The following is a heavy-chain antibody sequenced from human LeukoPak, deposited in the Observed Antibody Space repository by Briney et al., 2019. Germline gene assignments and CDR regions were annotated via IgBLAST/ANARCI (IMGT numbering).Heavy chain of an antibody. V-gene: IGHV1-2*02. J-gene: IGHJ4*02. CDR1: GYTFTGYY. CDR3: ARDGTGVYNLVQY. Sequence: GASVKVSCKASGYTFTGYYMHWVRQAPGQGVEWMGWINPNSGGTNYAQKFQGRVTMTRDTSISAVYMELSRLRSDDTAVYYCARDGTGVYNLVQYWGQGTLVTVSS. CDR2: INPNSGGT. D-gene: IGHD5-24*01.